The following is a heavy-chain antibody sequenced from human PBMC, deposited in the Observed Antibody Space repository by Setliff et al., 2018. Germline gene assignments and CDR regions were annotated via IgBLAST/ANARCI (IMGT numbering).Heavy chain of an antibody. V-gene: IGHV4-34*01. J-gene: IGHJ5*02. D-gene: IGHD3-10*01. CDR1: GGSFSGYY. CDR3: ARFRRGVALGWFDP. Sequence: SETLSLTCAVYGGSFSGYYWSWIRQPPGKGLEWIGEINHSGSTNYNPSLKSRVTISVDTSKNQFSLKLSSVTAADTAVYYCARFRRGVALGWFDPWGQGTLVTGSA. CDR2: INHSGST.